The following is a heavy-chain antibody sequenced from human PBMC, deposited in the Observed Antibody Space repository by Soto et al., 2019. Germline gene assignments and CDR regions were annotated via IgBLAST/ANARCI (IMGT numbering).Heavy chain of an antibody. CDR2: ISGSGGST. D-gene: IGHD3-16*01. CDR3: ARVMGDWGTYYYYYGMDV. Sequence: GGSLRLSCAASGFTFSSYATSWVRQAPGKGLEWVSAISGSGGSTYYADSVKGRFTISRDNSKNTLYLQMNSLRAEDTAVYYCARVMGDWGTYYYYYGMDVWGQGTTVTVSS. CDR1: GFTFSSYA. J-gene: IGHJ6*02. V-gene: IGHV3-23*01.